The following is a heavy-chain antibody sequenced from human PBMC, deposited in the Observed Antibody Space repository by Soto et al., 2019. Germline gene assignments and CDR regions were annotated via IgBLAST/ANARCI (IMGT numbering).Heavy chain of an antibody. J-gene: IGHJ5*02. Sequence: PGGSLRLSCEASGFTFSSYEMNWVRQAPGKGLEWVSYISSSGTTIYYADSVKGRFTISRDNAKNSLYLQMHSLRAEDTAVYYCARARVPPAIEGIRFSFDPWGQAPLGTLSS. CDR3: ARARVPPAIEGIRFSFDP. CDR2: ISSSGTTI. V-gene: IGHV3-48*03. CDR1: GFTFSSYE. D-gene: IGHD2-2*01.